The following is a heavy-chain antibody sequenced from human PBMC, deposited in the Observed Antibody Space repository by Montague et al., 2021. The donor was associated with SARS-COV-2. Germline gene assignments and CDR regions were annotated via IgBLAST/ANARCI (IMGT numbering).Heavy chain of an antibody. D-gene: IGHD3-22*01. CDR2: IFSSGSS. Sequence: SETLSLPCTVSGASINSNRYFWGWLRQAPGMGLMWSGSIFSSGSSYYNPSLKIRISIPVDTSGTRLSLKLDSVTATDTDMYFCARAESYDSSVLLNDPFDVWGQGTMVTVSS. V-gene: IGHV4-39*02. CDR3: ARAESYDSSVLLNDPFDV. J-gene: IGHJ3*01. CDR1: GASINSNRYF.